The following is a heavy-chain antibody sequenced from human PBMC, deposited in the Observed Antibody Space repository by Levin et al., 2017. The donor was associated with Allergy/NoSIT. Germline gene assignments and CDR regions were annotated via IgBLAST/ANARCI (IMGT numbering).Heavy chain of an antibody. V-gene: IGHV5-51*01. D-gene: IGHD6-13*01. CDR2: IYPGDSDT. CDR3: ASQYSSSWHAFDI. CDR1: GYSFTSYW. Sequence: GGSLRLSCKGSGYSFTSYWIGWVRQMPGKGLEWMGIIYPGDSDTRYSPSFQGQVTISADKSISTAYLQWSSLKASDTAMYYCASQYSSSWHAFDIWGQGTMVTVSS. J-gene: IGHJ3*02.